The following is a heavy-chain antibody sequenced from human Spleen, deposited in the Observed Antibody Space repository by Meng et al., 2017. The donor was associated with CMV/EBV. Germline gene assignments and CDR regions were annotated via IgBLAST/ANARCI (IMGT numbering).Heavy chain of an antibody. V-gene: IGHV3-74*03. CDR1: GFTSRSYW. D-gene: IGHD2-2*01. CDR2: ITSDGAKRESKT. Sequence: GSLRLSCAASGFTSRSYWMHWVRQAPGKGLEWVTRITSDGAKRESKTEYADSVKGRFTISRDNAENTVFLQMNSLRVEDTALYYCVRGGYAELEYWGQGTLVTVSS. J-gene: IGHJ4*02. CDR3: VRGGYAELEY.